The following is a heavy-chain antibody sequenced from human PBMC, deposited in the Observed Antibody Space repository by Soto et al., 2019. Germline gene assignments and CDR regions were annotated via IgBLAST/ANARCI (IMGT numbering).Heavy chain of an antibody. Sequence: QVQLVQSGAEVKKPGASVKVSCKASGYNFTTYDINWVRQATGQGLECMGWMNPNSGNTGSTQKFQSRVTMTRDTSISTAYMELSSLTSEDTAVYYCARRLSTRNFYYYMDVWGKGTTVTVSS. J-gene: IGHJ6*03. V-gene: IGHV1-8*01. CDR1: GYNFTTYD. D-gene: IGHD3-10*01. CDR3: ARRLSTRNFYYYMDV. CDR2: MNPNSGNT.